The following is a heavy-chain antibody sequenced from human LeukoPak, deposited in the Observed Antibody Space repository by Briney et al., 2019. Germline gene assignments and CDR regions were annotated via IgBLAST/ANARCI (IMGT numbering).Heavy chain of an antibody. CDR2: INPNSGGT. CDR1: GYTFTGYY. J-gene: IGHJ5*02. V-gene: IGHV1-2*02. CDR3: ARDFVPAAIPWFDP. Sequence: GASVKVSRKASGYTFTGYYMHWVRQAPGQGLEWMGWINPNSGGTNYAQKFQGRVTMTRDTSISTAYMELSRLRSDDTAVYYCARDFVPAAIPWFDPWGQGTLVTVSS. D-gene: IGHD2-2*01.